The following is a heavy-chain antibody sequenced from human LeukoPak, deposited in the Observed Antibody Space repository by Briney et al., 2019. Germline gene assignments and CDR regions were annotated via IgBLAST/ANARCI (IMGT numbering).Heavy chain of an antibody. CDR1: GGPFSGYY. V-gene: IGHV4-34*01. D-gene: IGHD6-25*01. Sequence: SETLSLTCAVYGGPFSGYYWSWIRQPPGKGLEWIGEINHSGSTNYNPSLKSRVTISVDTSKNQFSLKLTSVTAADAAVYFCARQLPTAAADTRGYFDYWGQGTVVTVSS. CDR3: ARQLPTAAADTRGYFDY. J-gene: IGHJ4*02. CDR2: INHSGST.